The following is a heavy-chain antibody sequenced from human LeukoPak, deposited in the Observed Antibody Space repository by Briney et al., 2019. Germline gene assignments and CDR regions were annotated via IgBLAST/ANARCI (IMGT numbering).Heavy chain of an antibody. V-gene: IGHV5-51*01. CDR2: IYPGDSVT. Sequence: GESLKISCKGSGYSFTCYWIGWVRQMPGKGLEWMGIIYPGDSVTRHSPSFQGQVTISADKSISTAYLQWSSLKASDTAMDYCARASMVRGVIIRLDYWGQGTLVTVSS. J-gene: IGHJ4*02. D-gene: IGHD3-10*01. CDR3: ARASMVRGVIIRLDY. CDR1: GYSFTCYW.